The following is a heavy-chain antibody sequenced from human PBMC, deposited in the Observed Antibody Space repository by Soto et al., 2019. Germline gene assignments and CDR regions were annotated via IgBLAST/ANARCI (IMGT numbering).Heavy chain of an antibody. Sequence: VASLKVSCKASGDPFTSYYIHWVRQAPGQGLEWMGIINPSGDTSYAQKFQGRVTMTRDTSTSTVYMELSSLRSEDTAVYYCARGASPLIDYWGQGTLVTVSS. CDR2: INPSGDT. V-gene: IGHV1-46*01. CDR3: ARGASPLIDY. J-gene: IGHJ4*02. CDR1: GDPFTSYY. D-gene: IGHD1-26*01.